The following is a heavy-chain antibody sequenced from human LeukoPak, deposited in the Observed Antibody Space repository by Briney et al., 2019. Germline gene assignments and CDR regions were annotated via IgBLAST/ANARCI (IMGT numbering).Heavy chain of an antibody. CDR1: RFTFNSYA. CDR3: ARNENSGWGYFDY. D-gene: IGHD5-12*01. J-gene: IGHJ4*02. Sequence: GGSLRLSCAASRFTFNSYAMSWVRQAPGKGLEWVSVIGGSNGITSYVGSVKGRFTISRDNSKDTLYLQMNSLRAEDTAVYYCARNENSGWGYFDYWGQGTLVTVSS. V-gene: IGHV3-23*01. CDR2: IGGSNGIT.